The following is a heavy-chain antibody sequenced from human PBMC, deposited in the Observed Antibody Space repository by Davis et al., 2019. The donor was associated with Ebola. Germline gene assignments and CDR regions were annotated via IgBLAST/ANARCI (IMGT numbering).Heavy chain of an antibody. Sequence: GESLKIPCAGSGFTFSTYAMTWVRQAPGKGLEWVSRISGSGGHPHYADSVKGRFTISRDNSKNTLYLQMNSLRAEDTAVFYCAKRATVKVAGANYYNAMDVWGKGTTVTVSS. CDR1: GFTFSTYA. V-gene: IGHV3-23*01. CDR3: AKRATVKVAGANYYNAMDV. J-gene: IGHJ6*04. CDR2: ISGSGGHP. D-gene: IGHD6-19*01.